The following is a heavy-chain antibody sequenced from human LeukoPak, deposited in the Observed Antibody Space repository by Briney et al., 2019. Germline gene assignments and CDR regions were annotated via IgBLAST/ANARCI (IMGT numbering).Heavy chain of an antibody. J-gene: IGHJ2*01. CDR2: ISDSGYRT. CDR3: ARDEGDIVTTYRLDV. CDR1: GFTFRSYA. D-gene: IGHD5-12*01. V-gene: IGHV3-23*01. Sequence: PGGSLRLSCAASGFTFRSYAMSWVRQAPGKGLEWVSAISDSGYRTYYADSVKGRFTISRDNAKNSLYLQMNSLRAEDTAVYYCARDEGDIVTTYRLDVWGRGTLVTVSS.